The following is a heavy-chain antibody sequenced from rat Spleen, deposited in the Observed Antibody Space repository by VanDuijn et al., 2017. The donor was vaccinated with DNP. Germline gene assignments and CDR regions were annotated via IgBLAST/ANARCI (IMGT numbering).Heavy chain of an antibody. Sequence: QVQLKESGPCLVQPSQTLSLTCTVSGFSLTSYHVHWVRQPPRKVLEWMGRIQSGGSTDYNSALKSRLSISRDTSKSQVFLRMNILQSEDTATYYCARDWDGYNIDYWGQGVMVTVSS. CDR3: ARDWDGYNIDY. D-gene: IGHD4-1*01. CDR2: IQSGGST. J-gene: IGHJ2*01. V-gene: IGHV2-27*01. CDR1: GFSLTSYH.